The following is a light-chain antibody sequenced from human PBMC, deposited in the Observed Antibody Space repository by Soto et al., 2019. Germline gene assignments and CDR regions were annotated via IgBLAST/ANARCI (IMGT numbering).Light chain of an antibody. CDR1: QSVSND. V-gene: IGKV3-15*01. Sequence: VVTQSPATLSVSPGERATLSCRASQSVSNDLACYQRKPGQAPRLLTHGASTRATGIPARFSGVGSGTEFTLTISSLQSEDFAVYYCLQYNKWPQTFGQGTRLEI. CDR2: GAS. J-gene: IGKJ5*01. CDR3: LQYNKWPQT.